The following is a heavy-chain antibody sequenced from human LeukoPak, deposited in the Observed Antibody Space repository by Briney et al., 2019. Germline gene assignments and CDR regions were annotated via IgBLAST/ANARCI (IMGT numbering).Heavy chain of an antibody. CDR3: ARDRGATQDRAVDI. D-gene: IGHD1-26*01. CDR1: GFTYSSYG. Sequence: GGSLRLSCAASGFTYSSYGMHWVRQAPGKGLEWVGFTWYDGSNKYYGDSVKGRFTISRDNSEKMVYLQMNSLRVEDTAVYYCARDRGATQDRAVDIWGQGTKVTVSS. CDR2: TWYDGSNK. J-gene: IGHJ3*02. V-gene: IGHV3-30*02.